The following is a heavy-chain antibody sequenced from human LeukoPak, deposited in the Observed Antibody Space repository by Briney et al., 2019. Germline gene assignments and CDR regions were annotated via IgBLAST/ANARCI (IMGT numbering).Heavy chain of an antibody. D-gene: IGHD5-12*01. J-gene: IGHJ4*02. CDR1: GYTFTSYD. V-gene: IGHV1-8*03. CDR2: MNPNSGST. CDR3: ARGRSTGYPYYFEY. Sequence: ASVKVTCKASGYTFTSYDINWVRQATGQGLEWMGWMNPNSGSTGYAQKFQGRVTITRNTSISTAYMELSGLRSEDTAVYYCARGRSTGYPYYFEYWGQGTLVSVSS.